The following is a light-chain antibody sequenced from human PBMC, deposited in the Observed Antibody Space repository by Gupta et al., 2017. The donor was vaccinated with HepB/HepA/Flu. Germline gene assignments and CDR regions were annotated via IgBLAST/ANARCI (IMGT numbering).Light chain of an antibody. J-gene: IGLJ3*02. Sequence: SSVLTQPPSVSVAPGKTASITCGGNDIGSKSVHWYQQKPGQAPLLVVYGDSDRPSGIPDRFSGSNSGNTANLTISRVAAGEEGDYSCQVWDSWTEHHVVFGGGTKLNFL. V-gene: IGLV3-21*03. CDR1: DIGSKS. CDR3: QVWDSWTEHHVV. CDR2: GDS.